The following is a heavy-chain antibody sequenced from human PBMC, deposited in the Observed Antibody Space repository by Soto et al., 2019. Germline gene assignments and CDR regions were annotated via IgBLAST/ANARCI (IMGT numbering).Heavy chain of an antibody. D-gene: IGHD3-10*01. V-gene: IGHV1-69*04. CDR1: GGAFSTYP. CDR3: GRDRYAYGSGSKIDT. J-gene: IGHJ5*02. Sequence: QVQLVQSGAEVMKPGSSVKVSCMPSGGAFSTYPLSWVRQAPGQGLEWMGRIVPVLGVPNYAQRFQGRVTMTADKDTKTAYMEVSSLRFEDTAVYYCGRDRYAYGSGSKIDTWGQGTLVTVSS. CDR2: IVPVLGVP.